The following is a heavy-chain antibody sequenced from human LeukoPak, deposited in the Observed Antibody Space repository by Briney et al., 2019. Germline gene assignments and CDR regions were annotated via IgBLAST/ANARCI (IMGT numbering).Heavy chain of an antibody. V-gene: IGHV3-30*02. D-gene: IGHD2-2*01. CDR1: GFTFSSYG. J-gene: IGHJ4*02. CDR2: IRYDGSNK. CDR3: AKSPSRGYCSSTNCFFDY. Sequence: GGSLRLSCAASGFTFSSYGMHWVRQAPGKGLEWVAFIRYDGSNKYYADSVKGRFTISRDNSENTLHLQMNSLRAEDTAVYFCAKSPSRGYCSSTNCFFDYWGQGTLVTVSS.